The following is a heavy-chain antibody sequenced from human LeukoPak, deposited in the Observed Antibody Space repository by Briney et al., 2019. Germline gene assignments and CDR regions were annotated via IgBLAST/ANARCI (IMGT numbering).Heavy chain of an antibody. J-gene: IGHJ4*02. V-gene: IGHV4-4*07. CDR2: IYASGST. Sequence: SETLSLTYTVSGGSISNYYWSWIRQPAGMGLEWIGRIYASGSTNYNPSLKSRVTMSVDTSNNQFSLNLSSVTAADTAVYYCARTSARGAQFDYWGQGTLVTVSS. D-gene: IGHD3-10*01. CDR3: ARTSARGAQFDY. CDR1: GGSISNYY.